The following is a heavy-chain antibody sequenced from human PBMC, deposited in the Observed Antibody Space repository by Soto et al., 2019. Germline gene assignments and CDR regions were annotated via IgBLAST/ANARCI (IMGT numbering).Heavy chain of an antibody. CDR1: GFTVSGYY. D-gene: IGHD2-15*01. CDR3: ATGQEVRMADI. CDR2: ISSDGRHT. J-gene: IGHJ3*02. Sequence: QVHLLESGGGLVKPGESLRLSCAASGFTVSGYYMAWLRQPPGKGLDWISFISSDGRHTDYTDSAKGRFTISRDNAKNSLYLQMDSLRVEDTAVYFCATGQEVRMADIWGQGTMVTVSS. V-gene: IGHV3-11*03.